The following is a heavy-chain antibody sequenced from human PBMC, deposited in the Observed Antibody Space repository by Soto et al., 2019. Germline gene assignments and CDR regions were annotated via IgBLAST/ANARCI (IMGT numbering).Heavy chain of an antibody. V-gene: IGHV4-30-4*01. CDR2: IYKSATT. CDR3: ARGRYCLTGRCFPNWFES. D-gene: IGHD7-27*01. J-gene: IGHJ5*01. Sequence: SETLSLTCSVSGDSISNLDYFWAWIRQPPGQALEYIGYIYKSATTYYNPSFESRVAISVDTSKSQFSLNVTSVTAADSAVYFCARGRYCLTGRCFPNWFESWGKGDLVTVSS. CDR1: GDSISNLDYF.